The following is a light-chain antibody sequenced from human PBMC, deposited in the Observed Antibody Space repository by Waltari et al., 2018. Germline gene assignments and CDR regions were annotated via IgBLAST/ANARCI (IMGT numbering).Light chain of an antibody. V-gene: IGLV1-44*01. CDR3: ASWDDSLNGHWV. Sequence: QSVLTQPPSASGTPGQRVTISCSGSAPNIGGNLVNWYQQFPGKAPKLLIYRSDLRPSGVPDRFSGSKSGTSASLAISGLQSEDEADYFCASWDDSLNGHWVFGGGTKVTVL. CDR2: RSD. CDR1: APNIGGNL. J-gene: IGLJ3*02.